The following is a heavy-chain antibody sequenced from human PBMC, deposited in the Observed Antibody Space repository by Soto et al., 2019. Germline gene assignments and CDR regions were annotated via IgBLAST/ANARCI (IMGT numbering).Heavy chain of an antibody. V-gene: IGHV1-69*12. D-gene: IGHD6-13*01. Sequence: QVQLVQSGAEVKKPGSSVKVSCKASGGTFSSYAISWVRQAPGQGLEWMGGIIPIFGTANYAQKYQGRVTITADDSTSTADMELSSLRSEDTAVYYCARARIAALGYYYYGMDVWGQGTTVTVSS. CDR3: ARARIAALGYYYYGMDV. CDR1: GGTFSSYA. CDR2: IIPIFGTA. J-gene: IGHJ6*02.